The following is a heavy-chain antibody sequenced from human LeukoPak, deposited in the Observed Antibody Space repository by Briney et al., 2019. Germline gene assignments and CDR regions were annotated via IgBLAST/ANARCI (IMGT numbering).Heavy chain of an antibody. Sequence: ASVKVSCKASGYTFTGYYMHWVRQATGQGLEWMGWMNPNSGNTGYAQKFQGRVTMTRNTSISTAYMELSSLRSEDTAVYYCARGVAGDDAFDIWGQGTMVTVSS. CDR2: MNPNSGNT. J-gene: IGHJ3*02. D-gene: IGHD6-19*01. V-gene: IGHV1-8*02. CDR1: GYTFTGYY. CDR3: ARGVAGDDAFDI.